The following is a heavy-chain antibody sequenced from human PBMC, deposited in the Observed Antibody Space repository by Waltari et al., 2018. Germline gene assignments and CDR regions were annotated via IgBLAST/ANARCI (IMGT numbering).Heavy chain of an antibody. J-gene: IGHJ5*02. CDR3: ARARYYYDSSGQRGFDP. CDR2: ITPTFGTA. V-gene: IGHV1-69*18. D-gene: IGHD3-22*01. CDR1: GGTFSSYA. Sequence: QVQLVQSGAEVKKPGYSVKVSCKASGGTFSSYAISGVRQGPGQGLEWMGRITPTFGTANFAQKFQGRATNTADESTSTAYMELSSLRSEDTAVYYCARARYYYDSSGQRGFDPWGQGTLVTVSS.